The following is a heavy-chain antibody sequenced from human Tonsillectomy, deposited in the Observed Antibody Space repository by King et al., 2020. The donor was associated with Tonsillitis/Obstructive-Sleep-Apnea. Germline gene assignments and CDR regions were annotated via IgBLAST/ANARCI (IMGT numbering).Heavy chain of an antibody. CDR2: INNAGSST. CDR3: LREASGSGNYYLDY. V-gene: IGHV3-74*01. Sequence: VQLVESGGGVVQPGGSLRLSCAASGFTFSSYWMHWVRQAPGKGLVWVSRINNAGSSTNYADSVKGRFTISRDNAKNTLYLQMNSLRAEDTSVYYCLREASGSGNYYLDYWGQGTLVTVSS. D-gene: IGHD3-10*01. CDR1: GFTFSSYW. J-gene: IGHJ4*02.